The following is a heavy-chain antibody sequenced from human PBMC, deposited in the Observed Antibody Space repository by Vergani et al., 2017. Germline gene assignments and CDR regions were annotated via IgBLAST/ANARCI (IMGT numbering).Heavy chain of an antibody. CDR2: INSDGSSR. D-gene: IGHD3-10*01. Sequence: EVQLVESGGGLVQPGGSLRLSCAASGFTFSSYWKHWVRQAPGKGLVWVSRINSDGSSRSYSDSVKGRFTIARDNAKNTLYLQMNSLRAEDTAVYYCVRRDRRGGSDWYCDLWGRGTLVTVAS. CDR1: GFTFSSYW. V-gene: IGHV3-74*01. CDR3: VRRDRRGGSDWYCDL. J-gene: IGHJ2*01.